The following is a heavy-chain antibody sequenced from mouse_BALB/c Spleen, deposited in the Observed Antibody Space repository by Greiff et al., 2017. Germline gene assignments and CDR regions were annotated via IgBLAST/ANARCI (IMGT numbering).Heavy chain of an antibody. D-gene: IGHD4-1*01. V-gene: IGHV3-6*02. CDR3: AREGGTNDY. J-gene: IGHJ2*01. CDR2: ISYDGSN. CDR1: GYSITSGYY. Sequence: EVQLVESGPGLVKPSQSLSLTCSVTGYSITSGYYWNWIRQFPGNKLEWMGYISYDGSNNYNPSLKNRISITRDTSKNQFFLKLNSVTTEDTATYYCAREGGTNDYWGQGTTLTVSS.